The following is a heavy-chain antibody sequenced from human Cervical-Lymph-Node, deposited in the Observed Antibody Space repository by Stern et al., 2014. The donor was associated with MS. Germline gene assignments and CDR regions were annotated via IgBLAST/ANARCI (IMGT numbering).Heavy chain of an antibody. V-gene: IGHV3-30-3*01. CDR1: IFTFSTYA. J-gene: IGHJ4*02. D-gene: IGHD3-10*01. Sequence: VQLVESGGGLVQPGRSLSLSCVASIFTFSTYAMHWVRQAPGKGLEWVAFVSYDGTQRNSAVSVRARFTISRDKSKNTLYLHMNSLRDEDTAVYFCARGGRGVGLEYWGQGALVTVSS. CDR3: ARGGRGVGLEY. CDR2: VSYDGTQR.